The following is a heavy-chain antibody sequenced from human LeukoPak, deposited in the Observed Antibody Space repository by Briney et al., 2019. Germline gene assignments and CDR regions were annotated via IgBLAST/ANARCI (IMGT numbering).Heavy chain of an antibody. CDR1: GFTFSDYY. CDR2: ISSSGSTI. CDR3: ARDRSYYGSGSYYSREYFQH. V-gene: IGHV3-11*01. J-gene: IGHJ1*01. Sequence: GGSLRLSCAASGFTFSDYYMSWIRQAPGKGLEWVSYISSSGSTIYYADSVKGRFTISRDNAKNSLYLQMNSLRAEDTAVYYCARDRSYYGSGSYYSREYFQHWGQGTLVTVSS. D-gene: IGHD3-10*01.